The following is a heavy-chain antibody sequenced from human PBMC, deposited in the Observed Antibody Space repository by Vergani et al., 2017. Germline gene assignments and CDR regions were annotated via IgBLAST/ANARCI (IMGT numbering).Heavy chain of an antibody. V-gene: IGHV1-8*02. D-gene: IGHD2-8*02. CDR2: MNPNSGNT. CDR3: ASGQSGYCTGEICYIHPWFES. CDR1: GYTFNTYD. Sequence: QVQLVQSGAEVKKPGASVKVSCKASGYTFNTYDINWVRQAPGQGLEWMGWMNPNSGNTGYAQKFQGRDTMTRDTSITTAYMELNSLRFGDTAVYYCASGQSGYCTGEICYIHPWFESWGQGTLVTVSS. J-gene: IGHJ5*01.